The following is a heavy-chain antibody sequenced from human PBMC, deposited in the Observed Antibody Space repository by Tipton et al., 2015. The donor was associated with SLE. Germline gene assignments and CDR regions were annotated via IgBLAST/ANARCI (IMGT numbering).Heavy chain of an antibody. CDR3: ARDYKVTNPDQGNFHY. CDR2: IDHRGAA. Sequence: TLSLTCTVSTYSIGSGHFWGWIRQSPGKGLEWIGSIDHRGAAYYNPSLKSRVTISVDRSKNQFSLKVNSVTAADTAVYYCARDYKVTNPDQGNFHYWGQGTLVTVSS. D-gene: IGHD4-17*01. J-gene: IGHJ1*01. V-gene: IGHV4-38-2*02. CDR1: TYSIGSGHF.